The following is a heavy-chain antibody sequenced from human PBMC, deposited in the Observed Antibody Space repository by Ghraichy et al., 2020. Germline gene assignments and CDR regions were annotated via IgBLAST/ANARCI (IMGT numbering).Heavy chain of an antibody. J-gene: IGHJ4*02. CDR2: IYYSGST. V-gene: IGHV4-59*01. CDR1: GGSISSYY. Sequence: SETLSLTCTVSGGSISSYYCSWIRQPPGKGLEWIGYIYYSGSTNYNPSLKSRVTISVDTSKNQFSLKLSSVTAADTAVYYCARGSGEQWLVNFDYWGQGTLVTVSS. D-gene: IGHD6-19*01. CDR3: ARGSGEQWLVNFDY.